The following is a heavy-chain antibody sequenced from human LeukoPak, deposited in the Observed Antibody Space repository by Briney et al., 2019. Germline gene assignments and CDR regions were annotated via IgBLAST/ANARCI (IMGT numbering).Heavy chain of an antibody. D-gene: IGHD2-2*01. CDR3: AKRFCSATRCFHFDY. J-gene: IGHJ4*02. CDR1: GLTFAGYD. V-gene: IGHV3-23*01. Sequence: GSLRLSCAASGLTFAGYDMSWIRQAPGKGLEWVSPISASGDNTYYAGSVKGRFTISRDNSKNTLYLQMDSLRAEDTAVYYCAKRFCSATRCFHFDYWGQGTLVTVSS. CDR2: ISASGDNT.